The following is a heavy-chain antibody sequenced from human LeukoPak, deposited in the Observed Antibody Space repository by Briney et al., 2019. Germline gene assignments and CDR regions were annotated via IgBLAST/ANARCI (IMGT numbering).Heavy chain of an antibody. CDR2: ISDSGDST. J-gene: IGHJ4*02. V-gene: IGHV3-23*01. Sequence: PGRSLRLSCAASGFTFDDFGMHWVRQAPGKGLEWVSAISDSGDSTYYADSVKGRFTISRDNSKNTLYLQMNSLRAEDTAVYYCAKDLTYSGLDYWGQGTLVTVSS. CDR3: AKDLTYSGLDY. D-gene: IGHD1-26*01. CDR1: GFTFDDFG.